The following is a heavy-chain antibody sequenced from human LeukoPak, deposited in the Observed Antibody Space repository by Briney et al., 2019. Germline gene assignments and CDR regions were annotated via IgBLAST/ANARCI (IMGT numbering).Heavy chain of an antibody. V-gene: IGHV3-74*01. J-gene: IGHJ6*04. Sequence: PGGSLRLSCTASGFTFSNYWMHWVRQAPGKGLVWVSRIDTDGTRTYYADSVKGRFTISRDNAKNTLYLQMDNLRAEDTAVYYCAELGITMIGGVWGKGTTVTISS. CDR2: IDTDGTRT. CDR3: AELGITMIGGV. CDR1: GFTFSNYW. D-gene: IGHD3-10*02.